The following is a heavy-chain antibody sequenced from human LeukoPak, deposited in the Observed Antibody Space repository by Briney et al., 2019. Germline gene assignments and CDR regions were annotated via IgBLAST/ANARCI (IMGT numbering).Heavy chain of an antibody. CDR1: GFPFTSFS. CDR2: IGSSGTI. J-gene: IGHJ4*02. D-gene: IGHD2-15*01. V-gene: IGHV3-48*01. CDR3: TLGGPFDH. Sequence: GGSLRLSCATSGFPFTSFSMNWVRQAPGKGLEWVSYIGSSGTIYYADSVKGRFTISRDNAKNSLFLQMNSLRADDTAVYYCTLGGPFDHWGQGTLVTVSS.